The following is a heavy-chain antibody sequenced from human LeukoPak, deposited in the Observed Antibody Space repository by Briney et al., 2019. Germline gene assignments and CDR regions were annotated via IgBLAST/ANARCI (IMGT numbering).Heavy chain of an antibody. D-gene: IGHD3-16*02. J-gene: IGHJ4*02. V-gene: IGHV4-39*07. CDR1: GGSISSSSNY. CDR3: ATLSSSYDYVWGSYRYSGEDIDY. Sequence: SETLSLTCTVSGGSISSSSNYWGWIRQPPGKGLEWIGNIYYSGSTYYNPSLKSRVTISVDTSKNQFSLKLSSVTAADTAVYYCATLSSSYDYVWGSYRYSGEDIDYWGQGTLVTVSS. CDR2: IYYSGST.